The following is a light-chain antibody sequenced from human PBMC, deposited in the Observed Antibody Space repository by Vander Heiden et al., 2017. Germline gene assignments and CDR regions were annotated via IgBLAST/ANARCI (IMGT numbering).Light chain of an antibody. Sequence: SSELTQDPAVFVALGQTVRITCQGDSLRSYYASWYQQKPGQAPVLVLYGENNRPSGIPDRFSGSSSGNTASLTITGAQAKDEADYYCNSRDSSGNHLVFGGGTKLTVL. CDR2: GEN. CDR3: NSRDSSGNHLV. CDR1: SLRSYY. J-gene: IGLJ3*02. V-gene: IGLV3-19*01.